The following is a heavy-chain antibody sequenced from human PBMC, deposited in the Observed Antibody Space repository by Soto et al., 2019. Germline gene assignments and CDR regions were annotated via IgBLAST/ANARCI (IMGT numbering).Heavy chain of an antibody. D-gene: IGHD6-13*01. CDR2: INHSGRT. CDR1: GGSFSGYY. V-gene: IGHV4-34*01. CDR3: ARVSQYSSIVQH. Sequence: QVQLQQWGAGLLKPSETLSLTCAVYGGSFSGYYWSWIRQPPGKGLEWIGEINHSGRTRYNPPFESRVTISVATSKSQFSLILNSVTAADPAVYYCARVSQYSSIVQHWGQGALVTVSS. J-gene: IGHJ1*01.